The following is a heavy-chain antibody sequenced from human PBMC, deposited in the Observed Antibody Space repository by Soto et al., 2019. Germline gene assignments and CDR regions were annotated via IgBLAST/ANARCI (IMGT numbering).Heavy chain of an antibody. J-gene: IGHJ3*02. CDR2: IYSGGST. Sequence: EVQLVESGGGLVQPGGSLRLSCAASGFTVSSNYMSWVRQAPGKGLEWVSVIYSGGSTYYADSVKGRFTISRHNSKNTLYLQMNSLRAEDTAVYYCARGTLWFGELHGGQNAFDIWGQGTMVTVSS. V-gene: IGHV3-53*04. D-gene: IGHD3-10*01. CDR1: GFTVSSNY. CDR3: ARGTLWFGELHGGQNAFDI.